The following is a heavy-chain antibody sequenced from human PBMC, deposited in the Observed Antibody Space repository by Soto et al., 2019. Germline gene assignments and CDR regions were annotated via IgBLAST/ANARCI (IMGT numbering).Heavy chain of an antibody. CDR3: AKGGRQWLFTSDFNY. Sequence: VQLVESGGGVVQPGRSLRLSCAASGFTFSDYAMHWVRQAPGKGLEWVAVVSHDGRNTHYADSVKGRFTISSDSSKNTVSLEMTSLSAEDTAVYYWAKGGRQWLFTSDFNYWGQGALVTVSS. V-gene: IGHV3-30*18. CDR2: VSHDGRNT. J-gene: IGHJ4*02. D-gene: IGHD6-19*01. CDR1: GFTFSDYA.